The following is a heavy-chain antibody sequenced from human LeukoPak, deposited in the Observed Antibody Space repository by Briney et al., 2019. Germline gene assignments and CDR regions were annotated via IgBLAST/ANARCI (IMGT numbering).Heavy chain of an antibody. CDR3: AKGLFTVTTGYFDY. J-gene: IGHJ4*02. D-gene: IGHD4-17*01. CDR1: GFTFSSYG. Sequence: GRSLRLSCAASGFTFSSYGMHWVRQAPGKGLEWVAVISYDGSNKYYADSVKGRFTISRDNSKNTLYLQMNSLRAEDTAVYYCAKGLFTVTTGYFDYWGQGTLVTVSS. V-gene: IGHV3-30*18. CDR2: ISYDGSNK.